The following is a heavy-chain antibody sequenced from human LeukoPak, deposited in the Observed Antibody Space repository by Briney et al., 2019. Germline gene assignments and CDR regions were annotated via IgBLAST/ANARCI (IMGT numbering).Heavy chain of an antibody. CDR3: AKDGGWYRFDY. V-gene: IGHV3-30*02. Sequence: GGSLRLSCAASGFTFSNYGMHWIRQAPGRGLEWVSFIRNDETEIHYADFAKGRFTISRDKSKNSLYLQMNSLRPDDTALYYCAKDGGWYRFDYWGQGTMVTVSS. J-gene: IGHJ4*02. CDR1: GFTFSNYG. CDR2: IRNDETEI. D-gene: IGHD6-19*01.